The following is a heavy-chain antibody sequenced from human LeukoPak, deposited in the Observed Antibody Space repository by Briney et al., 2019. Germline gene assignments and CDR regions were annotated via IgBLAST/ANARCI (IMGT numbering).Heavy chain of an antibody. D-gene: IGHD1-1*01. J-gene: IGHJ4*02. V-gene: IGHV5-51*01. Sequence: GESLKISCKGSGYSFTNYWIAWVRQMPGRGLEWMVIINPSDSDTRYSPSFQGQVTISADKSISTAYLQWSSLKASDSAMYYCARAWNFDFWGQGTLVTVSS. CDR1: GYSFTNYW. CDR3: ARAWNFDF. CDR2: INPSDSDT.